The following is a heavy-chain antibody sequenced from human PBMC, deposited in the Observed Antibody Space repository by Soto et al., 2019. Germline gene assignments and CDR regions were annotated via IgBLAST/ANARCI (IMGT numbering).Heavy chain of an antibody. CDR2: IYYSGST. V-gene: IGHV4-31*03. Sequence: PSETLSLTCTVSGGSISSGGYYWSWIRQHPGKGLEWIGYIYYSGSTYYNPSLKSRVTISVDTSKNQFSLKLSSVTAADTAVYYCARDPILYSGYGPYYYYGMDVWGQGTTVTVSS. CDR1: GGSISSGGYY. D-gene: IGHD5-12*01. J-gene: IGHJ6*02. CDR3: ARDPILYSGYGPYYYYGMDV.